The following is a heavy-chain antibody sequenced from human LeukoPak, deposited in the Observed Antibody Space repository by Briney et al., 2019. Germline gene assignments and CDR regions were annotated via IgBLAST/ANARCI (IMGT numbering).Heavy chain of an antibody. CDR1: GGSFSGYY. Sequence: SETLSLTCAVYGGSFSGYYWGWIRQPPGKGLEWIGEINHSGSTNYNPSLKSRVTISVDTSKNQFSLKLSSVTATDTAVYYCARSPHYYGSGSQYYFDYWGQGTLVTVSS. D-gene: IGHD3-10*01. J-gene: IGHJ4*02. CDR3: ARSPHYYGSGSQYYFDY. CDR2: INHSGST. V-gene: IGHV4-34*01.